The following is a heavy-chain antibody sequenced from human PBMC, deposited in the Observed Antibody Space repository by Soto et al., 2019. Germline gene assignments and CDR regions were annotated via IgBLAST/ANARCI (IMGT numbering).Heavy chain of an antibody. CDR3: ARLRYSGTYFFDA. V-gene: IGHV1-18*04. CDR1: GHTFTSYG. Sequence: QVQLVQSGAEVKKPGASVKVSCKASGHTFTSYGINWVRQAPGQGLEWMGWITTYNGHTNYAQKFQGRLTMTADTSTSTAYMDLRSLKSDDTAVYYCARLRYSGTYFFDAWGQGTRVTVSS. J-gene: IGHJ4*02. CDR2: ITTYNGHT. D-gene: IGHD1-26*01.